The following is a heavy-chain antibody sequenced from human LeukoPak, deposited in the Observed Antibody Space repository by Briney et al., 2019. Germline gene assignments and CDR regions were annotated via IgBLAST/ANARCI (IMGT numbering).Heavy chain of an antibody. J-gene: IGHJ6*03. CDR2: INPSGGST. V-gene: IGHV1-46*01. Sequence: ASVKVSCKSSGYTFTSYYMHWVRQAPGQGLEWMGIINPSGGSTSYAQKFQGRVIMTRDMSTSTVYMELSSLRSEDTAVHYCARDRIVVVVAATPYYYMDVWGKGTTVTVSS. CDR1: GYTFTSYY. D-gene: IGHD2-15*01. CDR3: ARDRIVVVVAATPYYYMDV.